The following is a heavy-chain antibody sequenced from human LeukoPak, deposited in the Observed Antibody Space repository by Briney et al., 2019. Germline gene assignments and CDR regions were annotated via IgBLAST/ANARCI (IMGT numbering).Heavy chain of an antibody. CDR1: GGSISSYY. D-gene: IGHD3-3*01. J-gene: IGHJ3*02. V-gene: IGHV4-59*01. CDR3: ARLGITIFGVAVEAFDI. CDR2: IYYSGST. Sequence: KPSETLSLTCTVSGGSISSYYWSWIRQPPGKGLEWIGYIYYSGSTNYNPSLKSRVTISVDTSKNQFSLKLSSVTAADTAVYYCARLGITIFGVAVEAFDIWGQGTMVTVSS.